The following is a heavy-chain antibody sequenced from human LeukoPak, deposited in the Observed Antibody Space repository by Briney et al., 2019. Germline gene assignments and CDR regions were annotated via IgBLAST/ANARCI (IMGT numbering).Heavy chain of an antibody. CDR2: IGGGGENT. D-gene: IGHD7-27*01. Sequence: GGSLRLSCAASGFTFSSYAMSWVRQAPGKGLEWLSTIGGGGENTYYADSVRGRFTISRDNSKNTVYLQMKSLRAEDTAVYFCAKVLTGSQDYWGQGTLITVSS. J-gene: IGHJ4*02. V-gene: IGHV3-23*01. CDR3: AKVLTGSQDY. CDR1: GFTFSSYA.